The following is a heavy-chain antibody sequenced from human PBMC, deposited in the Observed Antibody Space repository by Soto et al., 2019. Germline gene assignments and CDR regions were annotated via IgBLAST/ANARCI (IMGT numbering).Heavy chain of an antibody. CDR1: GFSFSTST. Sequence: GGSLRLSCAASGFSFSTSTMNWVRQAPGKGLEWVSYISSGSTTIYYAGSVKDRFTISRDNGKNSLYLQMNSLRDEDTAVYYCARVRRNDASDYYGMDVWGKGTAVTVSS. J-gene: IGHJ6*04. CDR2: ISSGSTTI. D-gene: IGHD1-1*01. CDR3: ARVRRNDASDYYGMDV. V-gene: IGHV3-48*02.